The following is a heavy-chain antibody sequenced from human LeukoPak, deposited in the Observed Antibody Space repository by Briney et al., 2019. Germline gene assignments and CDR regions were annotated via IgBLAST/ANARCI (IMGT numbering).Heavy chain of an antibody. Sequence: GESLKISCKGSGYRFTNYWIGWVRQMPGKGLEWMGIIYPGDSDTRYSPSFQGQVTISADKSISTAYLQWSSLKASDTAMYYCARRGVRYCSGGSCYLGLDLADYWGQGTLVTVSS. CDR1: GYRFTNYW. CDR2: IYPGDSDT. V-gene: IGHV5-51*01. CDR3: ARRGVRYCSGGSCYLGLDLADY. J-gene: IGHJ4*02. D-gene: IGHD2-15*01.